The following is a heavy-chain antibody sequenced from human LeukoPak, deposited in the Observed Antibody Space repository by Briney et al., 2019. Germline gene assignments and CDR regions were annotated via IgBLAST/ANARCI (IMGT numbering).Heavy chain of an antibody. V-gene: IGHV1-18*01. D-gene: IGHD1-1*01. CDR2: ISAYNGNT. CDR1: GYTFTSYG. CDR3: ARVRTAWTGDAFDI. J-gene: IGHJ3*02. Sequence: GAPVKVSCKASGYTFTSYGISWVRQAPGQGLEWMGWISAYNGNTNYAQKLQGRVTMTTDTSTSTAYMELRSLRSDDTAVYYCARVRTAWTGDAFDIWGQGTMVTVSS.